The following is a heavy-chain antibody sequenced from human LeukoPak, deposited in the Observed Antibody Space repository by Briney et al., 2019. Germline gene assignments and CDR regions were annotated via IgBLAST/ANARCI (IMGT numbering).Heavy chain of an antibody. V-gene: IGHV3-23*01. CDR3: AKGGLGYCSSTSCYTDDY. CDR2: ISGSGGST. CDR1: AFTFSSYA. Sequence: GGSLRLSCAASAFTFSSYAMSWVRPAPGKGLEWVSAISGSGGSTYYAVSVKGRFTIPRDNSKKTLYLQMNSLRAEDTAVYYCAKGGLGYCSSTSCYTDDYWGQGTLVTVSS. J-gene: IGHJ4*02. D-gene: IGHD2-2*02.